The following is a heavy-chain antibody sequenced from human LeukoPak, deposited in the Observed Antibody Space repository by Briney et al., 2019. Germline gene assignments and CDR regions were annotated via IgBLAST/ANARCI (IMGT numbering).Heavy chain of an antibody. Sequence: GGSLRLSCAASGFTFSKAWMSWVRQAPGKGLEWVAVVWYDGSKKNYADSVRGRFTISRDNSKNTLYLQMNSLRAEDTGVYYCARPPEDWGQGTLVTVSS. CDR2: VWYDGSKK. CDR1: GFTFSKAW. J-gene: IGHJ4*02. CDR3: ARPPED. V-gene: IGHV3-33*08.